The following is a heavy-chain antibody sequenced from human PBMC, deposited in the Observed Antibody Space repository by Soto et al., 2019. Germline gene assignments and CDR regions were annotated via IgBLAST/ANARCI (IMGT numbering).Heavy chain of an antibody. J-gene: IGHJ5*02. D-gene: IGHD1-7*01. CDR1: GFTFSSYA. CDR2: ISYDGSNK. Sequence: GGSLRLSCAASGFTFSSYAMHWVRQAPGKGLEWVAVISYDGSNKYYADSVKGRFTISRDNSKNTLYLQMNSLRAEDTAVYYCARELELRVFWFDPWGQGTLVTVSS. V-gene: IGHV3-30-3*01. CDR3: ARELELRVFWFDP.